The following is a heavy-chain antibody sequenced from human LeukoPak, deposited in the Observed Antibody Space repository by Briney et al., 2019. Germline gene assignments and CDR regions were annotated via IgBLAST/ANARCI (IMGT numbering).Heavy chain of an antibody. CDR3: ARGPDYYGSRSSAFKTQFDY. D-gene: IGHD3-10*01. Sequence: PSETLSLTCAVYGGSFSGYYWSWIRQPPGKGLEWIGEINHSGSTNYNPSLKSRVTISVDTSKNQFSLKLSSVTAADTAVYYCARGPDYYGSRSSAFKTQFDYWGLGTLVTVSS. CDR2: INHSGST. CDR1: GGSFSGYY. V-gene: IGHV4-34*01. J-gene: IGHJ4*02.